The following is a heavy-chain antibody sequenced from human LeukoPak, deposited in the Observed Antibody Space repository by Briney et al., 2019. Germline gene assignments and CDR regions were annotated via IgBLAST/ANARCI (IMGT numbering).Heavy chain of an antibody. CDR3: ARALPGAATAHNWFDP. V-gene: IGHV1-18*01. Sequence: AAVRVSCKASGYTFTIYGISWVRQAPGQGLEWMGWISDFNGATNYAQKFQGRVTMTIDTSTNTTYMDLRTVTSDDTAIYYCARALPGAATAHNWFDPWGQGTLVTVSS. J-gene: IGHJ5*02. D-gene: IGHD6-13*01. CDR2: ISDFNGAT. CDR1: GYTFTIYG.